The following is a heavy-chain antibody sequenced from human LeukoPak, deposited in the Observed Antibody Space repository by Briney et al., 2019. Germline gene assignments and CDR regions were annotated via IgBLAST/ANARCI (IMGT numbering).Heavy chain of an antibody. J-gene: IGHJ6*03. CDR3: ARAYHEYCSSTSCYYYYYYYMDV. CDR2: INPNSGGT. Sequence: TSVKVSCKASGYTFTGYYMNWVLQAPGQGLEWIGRINPNSGGTNYAQKFQGRVTMTRDTSISTAYMELSWLRSDDTAVYYCARAYHEYCSSTSCYYYYYYYMDVWGKGTTVTVSS. D-gene: IGHD2-2*01. CDR1: GYTFTGYY. V-gene: IGHV1-2*06.